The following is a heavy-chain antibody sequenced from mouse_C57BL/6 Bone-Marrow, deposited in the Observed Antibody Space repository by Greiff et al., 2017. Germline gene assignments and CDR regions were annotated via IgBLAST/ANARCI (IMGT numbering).Heavy chain of an antibody. V-gene: IGHV1-85*01. J-gene: IGHJ3*01. CDR3: APITTGAY. D-gene: IGHD1-1*01. Sequence: VKLQQSGPELVKPGASVKLSCKASGYTFTSYDINWVKQRPGQGLEWIGWIYPRDGSTKYNEKFKGKATLTVDTSSSTAYMELHSLTSEDSAVYFCAPITTGAYWGQGTLVTVSA. CDR2: IYPRDGST. CDR1: GYTFTSYD.